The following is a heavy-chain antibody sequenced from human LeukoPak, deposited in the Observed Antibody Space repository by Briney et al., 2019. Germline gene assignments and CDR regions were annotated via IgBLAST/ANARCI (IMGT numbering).Heavy chain of an antibody. J-gene: IGHJ4*02. V-gene: IGHV5-51*01. D-gene: IGHD4-11*01. Sequence: GESLKISCKGSGYSFTNYWIGWVRQMPGKGLEWMGIIHPGDSDIRNSPSFQGQVTISADKSISTAYLQWSSLKASDTAMYYCARLGERTYSNYFDYRGQGTLVTVSS. CDR2: IHPGDSDI. CDR1: GYSFTNYW. CDR3: ARLGERTYSNYFDY.